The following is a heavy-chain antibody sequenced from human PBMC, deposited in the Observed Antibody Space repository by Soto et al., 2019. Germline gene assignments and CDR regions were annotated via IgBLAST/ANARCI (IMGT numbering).Heavy chain of an antibody. J-gene: IGHJ6*02. CDR2: INSDGSST. V-gene: IGHV3-74*01. CDR3: ASQPYCSSTSCYLGYYYYYGMDV. CDR1: GFTFSSYW. D-gene: IGHD2-2*01. Sequence: GGSLRLACSASGFTFSSYWMHWVRQAPGKGLVWVSRINSDGSSTSYADSVKGRFTISRDNAKNTLYLQMNSLRAEDTAVYYCASQPYCSSTSCYLGYYYYYGMDVWGQGTTVTVSS.